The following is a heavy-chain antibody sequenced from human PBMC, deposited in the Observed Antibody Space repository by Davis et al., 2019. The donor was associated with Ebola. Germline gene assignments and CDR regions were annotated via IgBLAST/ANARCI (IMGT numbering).Heavy chain of an antibody. CDR1: SGSFSGYY. J-gene: IGHJ4*02. D-gene: IGHD5-18*01. Sequence: SETLSLTCAVYSGSFSGYYWSWIRQPPGKGLEWIGEINHSGSTNYNPSLKSRVTISVDTSKNQFSLKLSSVTAADTAVYYCARGRSAWIQLWLLSFDYWGQGTLVTVSS. CDR2: INHSGST. V-gene: IGHV4-34*01. CDR3: ARGRSAWIQLWLLSFDY.